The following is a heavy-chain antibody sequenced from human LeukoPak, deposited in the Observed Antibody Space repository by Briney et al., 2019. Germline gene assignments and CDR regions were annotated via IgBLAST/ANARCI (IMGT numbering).Heavy chain of an antibody. V-gene: IGHV3-23*01. J-gene: IGHJ3*02. CDR3: AKGSKLWXSSXDAFDI. Sequence: GGSLRLSCAASGFTFSSYAMSWVRQAPGKGLEWVSAISGSGGSTYYADSVKGRFTISRDNSKNTLYLQMNSLRAEDTAVYYCAKGSKLWXSSXDAFDIWGQGTMVTVSS. CDR2: ISGSGGST. CDR1: GFTFSSYA. D-gene: IGHD5-18*01.